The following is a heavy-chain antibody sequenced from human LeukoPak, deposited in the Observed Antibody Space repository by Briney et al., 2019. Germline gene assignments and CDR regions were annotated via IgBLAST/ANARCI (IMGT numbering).Heavy chain of an antibody. V-gene: IGHV3-23*01. D-gene: IGHD6-13*01. CDR3: AKETEAAAGPLDY. J-gene: IGHJ4*02. Sequence: PGGSLRLSCAASGFTFSTYAMSWVRQAPGKGLEWVSVVSGSGGSTYYADSVKGRFTISRDSSKNTLYLQMSSLRAEDTAAYYCAKETEAAAGPLDYWGQGTLVTVSS. CDR1: GFTFSTYA. CDR2: VSGSGGST.